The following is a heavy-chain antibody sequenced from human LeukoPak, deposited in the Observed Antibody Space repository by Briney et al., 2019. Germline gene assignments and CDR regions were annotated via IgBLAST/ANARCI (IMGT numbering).Heavy chain of an antibody. CDR1: GFTFSSYS. J-gene: IGHJ5*02. Sequence: PGGSLRLSCAASGFTFSSYSMNWVRQAPGKGLEWVSSISSSSSYIYYADSVKGRFTISRDNAKNSLYLQMNSLRAEDTAVYYCARDGNNRLGILEWLRNNWFDPWGQGTLVTVSS. CDR3: ARDGNNRLGILEWLRNNWFDP. V-gene: IGHV3-21*01. D-gene: IGHD3-3*01. CDR2: ISSSSSYI.